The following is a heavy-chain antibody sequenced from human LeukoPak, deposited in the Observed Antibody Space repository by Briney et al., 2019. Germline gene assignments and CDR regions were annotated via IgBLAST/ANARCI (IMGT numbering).Heavy chain of an antibody. Sequence: GGSLRLSCAASGFTFSSYGMHWVRQAPGKGLEWVAVIWYDGSNKYYADSVKGRFTISRDNSKNTLYLQMNSLRAEDTAVYYCVSESRSSSWSDYWGQGTLVTVSS. V-gene: IGHV3-33*01. J-gene: IGHJ4*02. CDR1: GFTFSSYG. D-gene: IGHD6-13*01. CDR3: VSESRSSSWSDY. CDR2: IWYDGSNK.